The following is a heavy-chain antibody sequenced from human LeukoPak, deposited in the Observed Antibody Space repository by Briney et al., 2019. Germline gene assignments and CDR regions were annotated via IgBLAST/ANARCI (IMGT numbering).Heavy chain of an antibody. Sequence: GGSLRLSCAASGFTISSYGMHWVRQAPGKGLEWVAVIWYDGSNKYYADSVKGRFTISRDNSKNTLYLQMNSLRAEDTAVYYCARVLREFFGSGTYVKSLDYWGQGTLVTVSS. J-gene: IGHJ4*02. V-gene: IGHV3-33*01. CDR2: IWYDGSNK. CDR1: GFTISSYG. D-gene: IGHD3-10*01. CDR3: ARVLREFFGSGTYVKSLDY.